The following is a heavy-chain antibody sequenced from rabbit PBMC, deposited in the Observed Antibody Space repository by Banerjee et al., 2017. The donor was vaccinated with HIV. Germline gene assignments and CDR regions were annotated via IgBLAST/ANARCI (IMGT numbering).Heavy chain of an antibody. CDR3: ARGYTYSISRLDL. V-gene: IGHV1S40*01. J-gene: IGHJ3*01. CDR1: GFSFSSSYY. D-gene: IGHD6-1*01. CDR2: IYAGSSGST. Sequence: QSLEESGGDLVKPGASLTLTCTASGFSFSSSYYMCWVRQAPGKGPEWIACIYAGSSGSTYYASWARGRFTISKTSSTTVTLQMTSLTAADTATYFCARGYTYSISRLDLWGPGTLVTVS.